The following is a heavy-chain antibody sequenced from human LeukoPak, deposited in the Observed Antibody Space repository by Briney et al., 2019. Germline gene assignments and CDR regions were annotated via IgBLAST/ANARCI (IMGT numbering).Heavy chain of an antibody. CDR1: GFTFSSYE. J-gene: IGHJ5*02. CDR2: ISSSGSTI. CDR3: ARERICSGGSCPFDP. Sequence: PGGSPRLSCAASGFTFSSYEMNWVRQAPGKGLEWVSYISSSGSTIYYADSVKGRFTISRDNAKNSLYLQMNSLRAEDTAVYYCARERICSGGSCPFDPWGQGTLVTVSS. V-gene: IGHV3-48*03. D-gene: IGHD2-15*01.